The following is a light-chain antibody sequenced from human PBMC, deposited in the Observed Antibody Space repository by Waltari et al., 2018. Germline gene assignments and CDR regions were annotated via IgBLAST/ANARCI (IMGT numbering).Light chain of an antibody. CDR2: TSD. V-gene: IGLV1-47*01. J-gene: IGLJ2*01. CDR3: CSYAGSYTFV. CDR1: SSNIGSNY. Sequence: QSVLTQPPSASGTPGQRVTISCSGSSSNIGSNYVYWYQQLPGTAPKLLIYTSDQRPSGVPDRFSGSKSGNTASLTISGLQAEDEADYYCCSYAGSYTFVFGGGTKLTVL.